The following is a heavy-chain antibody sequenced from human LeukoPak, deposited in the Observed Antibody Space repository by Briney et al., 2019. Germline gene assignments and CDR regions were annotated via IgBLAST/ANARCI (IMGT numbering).Heavy chain of an antibody. J-gene: IGHJ4*02. CDR1: GFIFTTYS. CDR2: IARSGSSA. D-gene: IGHD3-22*01. CDR3: TRGSQWELLGSCDY. V-gene: IGHV3-48*04. Sequence: PGRSLRLSRAASGFIFTTYSMIWVRQAPGKGLEWVSYIARSGSSAHYADSVKGRFTISRDNAKNSLYLQMNSLRAEDTAVYYCTRGSQWELLGSCDYWGQGTLVSVSS.